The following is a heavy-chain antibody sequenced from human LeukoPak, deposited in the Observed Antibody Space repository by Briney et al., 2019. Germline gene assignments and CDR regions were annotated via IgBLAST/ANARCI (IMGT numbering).Heavy chain of an antibody. Sequence: SETLSLTCTVSGGSISSYYWSWIRQPPGKGLEWIGYIYYSGSTNYNPSLKSRVTISVDTSKNQSSLKLSSVAGADTAVYYCARDPGASVFDYWGQGTLVTVSS. V-gene: IGHV4-59*01. D-gene: IGHD3-10*01. J-gene: IGHJ4*02. CDR2: IYYSGST. CDR3: ARDPGASVFDY. CDR1: GGSISSYY.